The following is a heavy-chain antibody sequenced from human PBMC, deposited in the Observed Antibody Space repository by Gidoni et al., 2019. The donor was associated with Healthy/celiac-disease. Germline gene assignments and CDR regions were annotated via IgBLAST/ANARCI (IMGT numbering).Heavy chain of an antibody. Sequence: QVQLVQSGAEVKKPGASVKVSRKASGYTFTSYYMHWVRQAPGQGLEWMGIINPSGGSTSYAQKFQGRVTMTRDTSTSTVYMELSSLRSEDTAVYYCARDKAFTHCSSTSCGLSGWFDPWGQGTLVTVSS. J-gene: IGHJ5*02. V-gene: IGHV1-46*03. D-gene: IGHD2-2*01. CDR1: GYTFTSYY. CDR3: ARDKAFTHCSSTSCGLSGWFDP. CDR2: INPSGGST.